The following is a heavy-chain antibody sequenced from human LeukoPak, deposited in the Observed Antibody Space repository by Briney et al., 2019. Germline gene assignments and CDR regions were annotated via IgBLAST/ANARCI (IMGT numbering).Heavy chain of an antibody. CDR2: ISGSGGST. D-gene: IGHD2-21*02. CDR3: SLPGYCGGDCYPDDY. J-gene: IGHJ4*02. Sequence: GGSLRLSCAASGFTFSSYAMSWVRQAPGKGLEWVSAISGSGGSTYYADSVKGRFTISRDNSKNTLYLQMNSLRAEDTAVYYCSLPGYCGGDCYPDDYWGQGTLVTVSS. V-gene: IGHV3-23*01. CDR1: GFTFSSYA.